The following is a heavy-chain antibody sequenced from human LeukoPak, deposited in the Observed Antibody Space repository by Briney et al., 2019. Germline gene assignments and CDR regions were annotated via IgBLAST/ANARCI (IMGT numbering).Heavy chain of an antibody. CDR3: ARVVPAATSPFDY. D-gene: IGHD2-2*01. CDR2: MNPNSGNT. V-gene: IGHV1-8*03. Sequence: ASVKVSCKASGYTFTSYYMHWVRQAPGQGLEWMGWMNPNSGNTGYAQKFQGRVTITRNTSISTAYMELSSLRSDDTAVYYCARVVPAATSPFDYWGQGTLVTVSS. CDR1: GYTFTSYY. J-gene: IGHJ4*02.